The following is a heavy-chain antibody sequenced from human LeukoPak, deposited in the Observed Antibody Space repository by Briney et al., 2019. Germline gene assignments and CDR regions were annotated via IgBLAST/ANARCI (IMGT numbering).Heavy chain of an antibody. CDR1: GFTVSSNY. CDR2: IYSGGST. V-gene: IGHV3-66*01. J-gene: IGHJ4*02. Sequence: GGSLRLSCAASGFTVSSNYMSWVRQAPGKGLEWVSVIYSGGSTYYADSVKGRFTISRDNSKNTLYLQMNSLRAEDTAVYYCARDSRYYYGSGSYFVYWGQGTLVTVSS. D-gene: IGHD3-10*01. CDR3: ARDSRYYYGSGSYFVY.